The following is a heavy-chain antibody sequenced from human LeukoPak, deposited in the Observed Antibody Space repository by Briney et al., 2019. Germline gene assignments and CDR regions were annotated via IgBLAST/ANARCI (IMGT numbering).Heavy chain of an antibody. V-gene: IGHV1-46*01. D-gene: IGHD1-20*01. Sequence: ASVKVSCKASGYTFTSYYMHWVRQAPGQGLEWMGIINPSGGSTSYAQKFQGRVTMTRDTSTSTVYMELSSLRSEDTAVYYCASMPYNWNDLTLYGMDVWGQGTTVTVSS. CDR1: GYTFTSYY. J-gene: IGHJ6*02. CDR3: ASMPYNWNDLTLYGMDV. CDR2: INPSGGST.